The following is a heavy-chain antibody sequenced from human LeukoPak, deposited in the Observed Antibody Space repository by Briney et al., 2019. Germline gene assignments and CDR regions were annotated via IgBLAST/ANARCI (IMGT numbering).Heavy chain of an antibody. CDR2: ISSSSNHI. V-gene: IGHV3-21*01. D-gene: IGHD2-2*01. CDR3: ARGEVGDPFDY. CDR1: GFTFSSYS. J-gene: IGHJ4*02. Sequence: PGGSLRLSCAASGFTFSSYSMNWVRQAPGKGLEWVSSISSSSNHIYYADSVKGRFTISRDNAKNSLYLQMNSLRAEDTAVYYCARGEVGDPFDYWGQGTLVTVSS.